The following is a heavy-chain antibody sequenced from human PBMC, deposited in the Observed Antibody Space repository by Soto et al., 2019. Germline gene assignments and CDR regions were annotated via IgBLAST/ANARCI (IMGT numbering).Heavy chain of an antibody. CDR2: IFWNDDK. D-gene: IGHD1-20*01. J-gene: IGHJ6*03. V-gene: IGHV2-5*01. Sequence: QITLKESGPTLVKPTQTLTLTCTFSGFSLSTSGVGVGWIRQPPGEALEWLALIFWNDDKRYSPSLRSRLTTAKDTSKNQVVLAMTDMTPVDTATYYCAHSARRYNWNEGYYYYLDVWGKGTTVTVSS. CDR3: AHSARRYNWNEGYYYYLDV. CDR1: GFSLSTSGVG.